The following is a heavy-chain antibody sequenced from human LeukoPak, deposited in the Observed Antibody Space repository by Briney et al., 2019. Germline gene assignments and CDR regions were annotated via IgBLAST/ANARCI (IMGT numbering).Heavy chain of an antibody. CDR3: ATGSVSVGATPDAFDI. V-gene: IGHV1-24*01. D-gene: IGHD1-26*01. CDR2: FDPEDGET. J-gene: IGHJ3*02. CDR1: GYTLTELS. Sequence: GASVKVSCKVSGYTLTELSMHWVRQAPGKGLEWMGGFDPEDGETIYAQKFQGRVTMTEDTSTDTAYMELSSLRSEDTAVYYCATGSVSVGATPDAFDIWGQGTMVTVSS.